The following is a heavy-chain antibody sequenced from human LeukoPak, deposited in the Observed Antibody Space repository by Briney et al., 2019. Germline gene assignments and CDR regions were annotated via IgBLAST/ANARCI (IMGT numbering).Heavy chain of an antibody. CDR1: GFTFSSYA. D-gene: IGHD3-9*01. CDR2: ISGSGGST. Sequence: GGSLRLSCAASGFTFSSYAMSWVRQAPGKGLEWVSAISGSGGSTYYADSVKSRFTISRDNSKNTLYLQMNSLRAEDTAVYYCAKSLRYFDWYFDYWGQGTLVTVSS. V-gene: IGHV3-23*01. CDR3: AKSLRYFDWYFDY. J-gene: IGHJ4*02.